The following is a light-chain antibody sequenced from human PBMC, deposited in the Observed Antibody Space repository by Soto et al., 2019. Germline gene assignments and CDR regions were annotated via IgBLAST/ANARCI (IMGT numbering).Light chain of an antibody. CDR2: GGS. CDR3: QQFGTSSLVT. Sequence: EIVLTQSPGTLSLSPGERATLSCRASQSVNTKYLAWYQQKPGQAPRFRISGGSSRATGIPERFSGSGSGTDFILTISRVEPEDFAVYYCQQFGTSSLVTFGPGTKVDIK. J-gene: IGKJ3*01. CDR1: QSVNTKY. V-gene: IGKV3-20*01.